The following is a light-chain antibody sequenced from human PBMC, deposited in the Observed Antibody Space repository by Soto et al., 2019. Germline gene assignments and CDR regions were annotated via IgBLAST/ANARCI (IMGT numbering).Light chain of an antibody. J-gene: IGKJ3*01. CDR1: QSVSSSY. CDR3: QQYGSSLFT. CDR2: AAS. Sequence: EIVLTQSPGTLSLSPGERATLSCRASQSVSSSYLAWYQQKPGQAPRLLIYAASSRATGIPDRFSGSGSGTDFTLPISRLEPEDFAVYYCQQYGSSLFTFRPGTKVDI. V-gene: IGKV3-20*01.